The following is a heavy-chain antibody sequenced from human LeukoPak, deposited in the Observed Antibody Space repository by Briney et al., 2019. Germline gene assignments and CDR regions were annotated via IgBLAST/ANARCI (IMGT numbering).Heavy chain of an antibody. J-gene: IGHJ4*02. V-gene: IGHV4-38-2*02. CDR2: IYHSGST. CDR3: ARDVSGSLYFDY. D-gene: IGHD1-26*01. Sequence: SETLSLTCTVSGYSISSGYYWGWIRQPPGKGLEWIGSIYHSGSTYYNPSLKSRVTISVDTSKNQFSLKLSSVTAADTAVYYCARDVSGSLYFDYWGQGTLVTVSS. CDR1: GYSISSGYY.